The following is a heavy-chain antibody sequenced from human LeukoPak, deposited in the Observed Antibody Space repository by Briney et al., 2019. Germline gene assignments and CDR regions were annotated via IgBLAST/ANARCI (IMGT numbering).Heavy chain of an antibody. CDR3: ARDPTVEYYFDY. Sequence: ASVKVSCKASGYTFTSYGISWVRQAPGQRLEWMGWINAGNGNTKYSQKFQGRVTITRDTSASTAYMELSSLRSEDTAVYYCARDPTVEYYFDYWGQGTLVTVSS. J-gene: IGHJ4*02. CDR1: GYTFTSYG. V-gene: IGHV1-3*01. D-gene: IGHD4-11*01. CDR2: INAGNGNT.